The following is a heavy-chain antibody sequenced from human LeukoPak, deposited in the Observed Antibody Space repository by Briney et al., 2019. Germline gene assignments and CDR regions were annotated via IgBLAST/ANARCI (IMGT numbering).Heavy chain of an antibody. V-gene: IGHV3-23*01. J-gene: IGHJ3*02. Sequence: GGSLRLSCAASGFTFSNHGMNWVRQAPGKGLEWVSGISPSGDITYYADSVKGRFTISRDNSKNTLYLQMNSLRAEDTAVYYCARKRSPGAFDIWGQGTMVTVSS. CDR2: ISPSGDIT. CDR1: GFTFSNHG. CDR3: ARKRSPGAFDI.